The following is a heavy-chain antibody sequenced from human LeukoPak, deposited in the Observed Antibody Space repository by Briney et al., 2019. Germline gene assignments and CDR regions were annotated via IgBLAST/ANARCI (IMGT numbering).Heavy chain of an antibody. CDR1: GFTFSSYD. Sequence: PGGSLRLSCAASGFTFSSYDMHWVRQATGKGLEWVSAIGTAGDTYYPGSVKGRFTTSRENAKNSLYLQMNSLRAGDTAVYYCATYCSSTSCYTVRDYWGQGTLVTVSS. V-gene: IGHV3-13*01. D-gene: IGHD2-2*02. CDR2: IGTAGDT. CDR3: ATYCSSTSCYTVRDY. J-gene: IGHJ4*02.